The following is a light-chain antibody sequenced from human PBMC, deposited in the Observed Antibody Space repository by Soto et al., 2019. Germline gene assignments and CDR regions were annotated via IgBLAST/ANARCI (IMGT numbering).Light chain of an antibody. CDR1: SSDVGEHNH. CDR2: DVS. Sequence: QSALTQPASVSGSPGQSITISCTGTSSDVGEHNHVCWYQQYPGKAPKLMIYDVSNRPSGVSSRFSGSRSGNAASLTISGHQAEDEAHYYCSSYTITDTVVFGAGTKLTVL. J-gene: IGLJ2*01. CDR3: SSYTITDTVV. V-gene: IGLV2-14*01.